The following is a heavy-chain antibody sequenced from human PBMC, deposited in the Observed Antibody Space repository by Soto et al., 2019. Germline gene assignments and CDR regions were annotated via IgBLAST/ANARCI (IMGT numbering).Heavy chain of an antibody. V-gene: IGHV3-30-3*01. J-gene: IGHJ6*02. Sequence: QVQLVESGGGVVQPGRSLRLSCAASGFTFSSYAMHWVRQAPGKGLEWVAVISYDGSNKYYADSVKGRFTISRDNSKNTLYLQMNSLSAEDTAVYYCARDVGYCTNCVCYFKLYYYYGMDVWGQGTTVTVSS. CDR2: ISYDGSNK. CDR1: GFTFSSYA. D-gene: IGHD2-8*01. CDR3: ARDVGYCTNCVCYFKLYYYYGMDV.